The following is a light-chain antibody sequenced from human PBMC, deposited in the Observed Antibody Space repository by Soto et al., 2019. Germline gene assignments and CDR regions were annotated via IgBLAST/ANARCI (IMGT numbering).Light chain of an antibody. CDR1: QSISSW. CDR2: KAS. V-gene: IGKV1-5*03. J-gene: IGKJ2*01. Sequence: DIQMTQSPSTLSASVGDRVTITCRASQSISSWLAWYQQKPGKAPKLLIYKASSLESGVPSRFSGSGSGTEFTLTISSLQPDDFATYYCQQTFRPPYSIGQGTKLEI. CDR3: QQTFRPPYS.